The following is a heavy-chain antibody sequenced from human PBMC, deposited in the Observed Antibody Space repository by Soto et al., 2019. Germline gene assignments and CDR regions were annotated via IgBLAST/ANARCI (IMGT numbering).Heavy chain of an antibody. CDR3: TTLTMIVVATFDY. Sequence: GGSLRLSCTASGFTFGDYAMSWFRQAPGKGLEWVGFIRSKAYGGTTEYAASVKGRFTISRDDSKSIAYLQMNSLKTEDTAVYYCTTLTMIVVATFDYWGQGTLVTVSS. CDR2: IRSKAYGGTT. D-gene: IGHD3-22*01. V-gene: IGHV3-49*03. CDR1: GFTFGDYA. J-gene: IGHJ4*02.